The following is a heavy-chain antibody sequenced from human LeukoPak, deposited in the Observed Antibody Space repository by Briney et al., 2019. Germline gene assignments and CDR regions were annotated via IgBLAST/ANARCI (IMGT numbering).Heavy chain of an antibody. CDR3: ARVHDSTGYYHYFDS. D-gene: IGHD3-22*01. CDR1: GFTFSSYA. Sequence: PGGSLRLSCAASGFTFSSYAMHWVRQAPDKGLEWVAIISYHGSNEYYADSVKGRFTISRDNSKNTLYLQMNNLRVEDTAMYYCARVHDSTGYYHYFDSWGQGTLVTVSS. J-gene: IGHJ4*02. CDR2: ISYHGSNE. V-gene: IGHV3-30*04.